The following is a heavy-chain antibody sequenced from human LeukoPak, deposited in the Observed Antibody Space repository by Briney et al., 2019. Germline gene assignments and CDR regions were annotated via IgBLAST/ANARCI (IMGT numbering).Heavy chain of an antibody. CDR1: GFSFSTYD. CDR2: ISGSGGST. D-gene: IGHD6-13*01. J-gene: IGHJ4*02. V-gene: IGHV3-23*01. Sequence: GGSLRVSCAASGFSFSTYDMSWVRQAPGTGLEWVSSISGSGGSTYYADSVKGRFTISRDNSKNTLYLQMNSLRAEDAAVYYCAKCRSSWYFDYWGQGTLVTVSS. CDR3: AKCRSSWYFDY.